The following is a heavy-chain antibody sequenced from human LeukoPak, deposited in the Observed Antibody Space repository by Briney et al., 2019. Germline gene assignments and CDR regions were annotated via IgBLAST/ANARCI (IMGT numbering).Heavy chain of an antibody. J-gene: IGHJ5*02. D-gene: IGHD6-6*01. V-gene: IGHV1-46*01. CDR3: ARDFPEYSSSSNWFDP. CDR1: GYTFTSYY. CDR2: INPSGGST. Sequence: ASVKVSCTASGYTFTSYYMHWVRQAPGQGLEWMGIINPSGGSTSYAQKFQGRVTMTRDTSTSTVYMELSSLRSEDTAVYYCARDFPEYSSSSNWFDPWGQGTLVTVSS.